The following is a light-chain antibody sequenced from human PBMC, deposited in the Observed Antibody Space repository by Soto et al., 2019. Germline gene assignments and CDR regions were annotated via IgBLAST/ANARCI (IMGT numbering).Light chain of an antibody. J-gene: IGLJ1*01. Sequence: QSVLTQPPSLSGAPGQSVTISCTGSSSNLGAGYDVHWYQHLPGRAPKLLIYGDNNRPSGVPDRFSGSKSGTSASLAITGLQAEDEGDYYCQSSDSSLTASYVFGTGTKLTVL. CDR1: SSNLGAGYD. CDR3: QSSDSSLTASYV. V-gene: IGLV1-40*01. CDR2: GDN.